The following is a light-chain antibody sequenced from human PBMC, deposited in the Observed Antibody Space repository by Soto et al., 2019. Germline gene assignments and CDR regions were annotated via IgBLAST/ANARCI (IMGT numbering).Light chain of an antibody. CDR3: QQHNSFSIT. V-gene: IGKV1-5*03. Sequence: DIQMTQSPSTLSGSVGDRVTITCRASQTISSWLAWYQQKPGKAPKLLIYKASTLKSGVPSRFSGSGSGTGFTLTINSLQADDFATYYCQQHNSFSITFGQGTRLEIK. CDR1: QTISSW. J-gene: IGKJ5*01. CDR2: KAS.